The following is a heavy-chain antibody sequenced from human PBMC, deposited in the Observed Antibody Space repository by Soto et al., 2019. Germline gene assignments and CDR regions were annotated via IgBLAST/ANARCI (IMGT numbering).Heavy chain of an antibody. V-gene: IGHV1-46*01. Sequence: QVQLVQSGAEVKKPGASVKVSCKASGYSFTRYYMHWVRQAPGQGLEWMGIINPSSGSTNYAQKFQGRVTMTRDMSTNTVYMEMSSLRSEDTAVYYCARGRVYGAHYYYGMDVWGQGTTVTVSS. CDR1: GYSFTRYY. D-gene: IGHD4-17*01. CDR2: INPSSGST. CDR3: ARGRVYGAHYYYGMDV. J-gene: IGHJ6*02.